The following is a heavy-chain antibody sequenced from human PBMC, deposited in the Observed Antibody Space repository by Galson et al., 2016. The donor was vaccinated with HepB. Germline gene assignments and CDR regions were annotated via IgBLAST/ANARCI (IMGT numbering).Heavy chain of an antibody. CDR2: INAGNGNT. Sequence: SVKVSCKASGYTFTSYAMHWVRQAPGQRLEWMGWINAGNGNTKYSQKFQGRVTITRDTSAGTAYMKLSSLRSEDTAVYYCARGPGNYYFDYWGQGTLVTVSS. CDR3: ARGPGNYYFDY. V-gene: IGHV1-3*01. J-gene: IGHJ4*02. D-gene: IGHD1-7*01. CDR1: GYTFTSYA.